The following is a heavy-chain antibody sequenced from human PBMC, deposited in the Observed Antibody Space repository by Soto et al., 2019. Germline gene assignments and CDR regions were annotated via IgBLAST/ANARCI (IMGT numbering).Heavy chain of an antibody. Sequence: QVQLVESGGGVVQPGRSLRLSCASSGFTFSNYGMHWVRQAPGKGPEWVAVIWYDGSNEQYADSVKGRFTISRDNSKNTLYLQMNSLRAEDKAVYYCASALETGDYWGQGTLVTVSS. V-gene: IGHV3-33*03. J-gene: IGHJ4*02. CDR2: IWYDGSNE. CDR1: GFTFSNYG. CDR3: ASALETGDY. D-gene: IGHD3-10*01.